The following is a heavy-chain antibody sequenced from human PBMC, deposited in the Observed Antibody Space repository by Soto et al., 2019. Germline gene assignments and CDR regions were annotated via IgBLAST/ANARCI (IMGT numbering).Heavy chain of an antibody. CDR3: ARESPLDIVVVVAATHARYYGMDV. Sequence: ASVKVSCKASGCTFSIYAISWVREARGQGLEWMGGIISIFGTANYAQNLQGRVTMTADKSTSTAYMELSSLRSEDRAVYYCARESPLDIVVVVAATHARYYGMDVWGQGTTVTVYS. CDR1: GCTFSIYA. CDR2: IISIFGTA. D-gene: IGHD2-15*01. J-gene: IGHJ6*02. V-gene: IGHV1-69*06.